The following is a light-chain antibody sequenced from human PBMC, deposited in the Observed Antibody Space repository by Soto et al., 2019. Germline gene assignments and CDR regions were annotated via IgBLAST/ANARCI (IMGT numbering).Light chain of an antibody. CDR3: QQRSNWPST. V-gene: IGKV3-15*01. J-gene: IGKJ4*01. CDR2: GAS. CDR1: QSVSSN. Sequence: EIVMTQSPATLSVSPGERATLSCRASQSVSSNLAWYQQKPGQAPRLLFYGASTRAADIPARFSGSGSGTEFTLTISSLQSEDFAVYFCQQRSNWPSTFGGGTKVEI.